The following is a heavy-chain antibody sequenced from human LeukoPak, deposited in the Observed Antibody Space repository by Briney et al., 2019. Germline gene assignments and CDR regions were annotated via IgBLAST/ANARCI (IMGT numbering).Heavy chain of an antibody. D-gene: IGHD3-9*01. V-gene: IGHV4-61*01. J-gene: IGHJ4*02. Sequence: PSETLSLTCTVSNGSINFVSYYWSWIRQPPGKGLEWLGYIHYTGNTIYNPSLKGRVTISMDTAKNQFSLKVSSVTAAGTAVYYCARDGAGMTGTGLDYWGQGILATVSS. CDR2: IHYTGNT. CDR3: ARDGAGMTGTGLDY. CDR1: NGSINFVSYY.